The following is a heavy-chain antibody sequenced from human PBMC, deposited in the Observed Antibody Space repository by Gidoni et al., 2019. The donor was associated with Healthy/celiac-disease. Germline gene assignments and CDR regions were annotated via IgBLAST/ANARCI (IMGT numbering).Heavy chain of an antibody. V-gene: IGHV3-30*18. CDR1: SSYG. J-gene: IGHJ4*02. D-gene: IGHD5-18*01. Sequence: SSYGMHWVRQAPGKGLEWVAVISYDGSNKYYADSVKGRFTISRDNSKNTLYLQMNSLRAEDTAVYYCAKEKYSYGLYYFDYWGQGTLVTVSS. CDR2: ISYDGSNK. CDR3: AKEKYSYGLYYFDY.